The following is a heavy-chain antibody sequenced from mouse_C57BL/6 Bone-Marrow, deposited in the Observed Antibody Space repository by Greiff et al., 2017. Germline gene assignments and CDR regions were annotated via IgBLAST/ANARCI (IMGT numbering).Heavy chain of an antibody. Sequence: QVQLQQPGAELVMPGASVKLSCKASGYTFTSYWMHWVKQRPGQGLEWIGEIDPSDSYTNYNQQFKGKSTLTVDKSSSPAYMQLSSLTSEDSAVYYCARIEAFYYGYFDYWGQGTTLTVAS. D-gene: IGHD1-1*01. J-gene: IGHJ2*01. CDR3: ARIEAFYYGYFDY. V-gene: IGHV1-69*01. CDR1: GYTFTSYW. CDR2: IDPSDSYT.